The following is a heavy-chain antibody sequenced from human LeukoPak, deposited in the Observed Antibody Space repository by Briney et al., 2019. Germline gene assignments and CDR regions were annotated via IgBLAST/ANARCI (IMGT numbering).Heavy chain of an antibody. CDR3: ARGSPGIDGMDV. CDR1: GYTFTSYD. D-gene: IGHD3-10*01. Sequence: ASVKVSCKASGYTFTSYDINWVRQATGQGLEWMGWMSPISGNTGYAQKFQGRLTMTRNTAINTAYMELSGLRSEDTAVYYCARGSPGIDGMDVWGQGTTVTVSS. J-gene: IGHJ6*02. CDR2: MSPISGNT. V-gene: IGHV1-8*01.